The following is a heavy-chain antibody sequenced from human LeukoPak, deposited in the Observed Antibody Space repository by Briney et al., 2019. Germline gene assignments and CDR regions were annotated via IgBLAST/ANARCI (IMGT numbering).Heavy chain of an antibody. CDR3: ARDLHYYGSGSYYGFDY. D-gene: IGHD3-10*01. V-gene: IGHV3-11*06. CDR2: SRRSSSYT. J-gene: IGHJ4*02. Sequence: GGSLRLSCAASGFTFSVYYMSWIRQAPGKRLEWASCSRRSSSYTNYADSVKGRFTISRDNAKNSLYLQMNSLRAEDTAVYYCARDLHYYGSGSYYGFDYWGQGTLVTVSS. CDR1: GFTFSVYY.